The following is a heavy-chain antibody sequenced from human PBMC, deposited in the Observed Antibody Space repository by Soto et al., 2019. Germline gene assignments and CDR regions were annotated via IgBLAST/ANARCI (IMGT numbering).Heavy chain of an antibody. CDR2: IYDNGRT. D-gene: IGHD4-4*01. Sequence: SETLSLTCTVSTGSITGYYWSWVRQPPGKGLEWIGYIYDNGRTNYNPSLKPRVTISVDKSKNQFSLKLTSVTAADTAVYYCARDTITPGYFDSWGPGTLVT. J-gene: IGHJ4*02. V-gene: IGHV4-59*12. CDR3: ARDTITPGYFDS. CDR1: TGSITGYY.